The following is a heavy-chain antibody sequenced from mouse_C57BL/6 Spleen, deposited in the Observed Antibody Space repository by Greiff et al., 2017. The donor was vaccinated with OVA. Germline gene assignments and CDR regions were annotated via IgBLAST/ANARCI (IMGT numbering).Heavy chain of an antibody. CDR3: ARAPYGYGYFDV. J-gene: IGHJ1*03. V-gene: IGHV3-6*01. Sequence: EVKLMESGPGLVKPSQSLSLTCSVTGYSITSGYYWNWIRQFPGNKLEWMGYISYDGSNNYNPSLKNRISITRDTSKNQFFLKLNSVTTEDTATYYCARAPYGYGYFDVWGTGTTVTVSS. D-gene: IGHD1-1*02. CDR2: ISYDGSN. CDR1: GYSITSGYY.